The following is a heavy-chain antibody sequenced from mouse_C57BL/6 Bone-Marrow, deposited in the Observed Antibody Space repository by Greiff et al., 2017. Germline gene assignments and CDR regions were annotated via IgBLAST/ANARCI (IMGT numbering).Heavy chain of an antibody. CDR2: IDPEDGDT. CDR1: GFNIKDYY. Sequence: QLQQSGAELVRPGASVKLSCTASGFNIKDYYMHWVKQRPEQGLEWIGRIDPEDGDTEYAPKFQGKATMTADTSSNTAYLQLSSLTSEDTAVYYCTSYGSSYGYYAMDDWGQGTSVTVSS. D-gene: IGHD1-1*01. V-gene: IGHV14-1*01. J-gene: IGHJ4*01. CDR3: TSYGSSYGYYAMDD.